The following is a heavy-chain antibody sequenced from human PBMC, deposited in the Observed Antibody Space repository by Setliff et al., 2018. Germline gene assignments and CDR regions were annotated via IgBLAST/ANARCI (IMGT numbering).Heavy chain of an antibody. J-gene: IGHJ4*02. V-gene: IGHV4-34*01. Sequence: ETLSLTCDVFGGSFSGYFWAWIRQSPGKGLEWIGDVNDSGSANYKPSLKGRLTISRDTSKNQLSLNLSSVTAADTAVYYCARGRYYGSGSYSLWGQGTLVTVSS. D-gene: IGHD3-10*01. CDR1: GGSFSGYF. CDR2: VNDSGSA. CDR3: ARGRYYGSGSYSL.